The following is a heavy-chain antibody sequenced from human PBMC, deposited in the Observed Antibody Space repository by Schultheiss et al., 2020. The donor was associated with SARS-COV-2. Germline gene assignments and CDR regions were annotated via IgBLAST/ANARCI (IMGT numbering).Heavy chain of an antibody. Sequence: GGSLRLSCAASGFTFSSYEMNWVRQAPGKGLEWVSSISSSSSYIYYADSVKGRFTISRDNAKNSLYLQMNSLRAEDTAVYYCAREPGGPAAYDYWGQGTLVTVSS. J-gene: IGHJ4*02. CDR1: GFTFSSYE. D-gene: IGHD2-2*01. CDR2: ISSSSSYI. V-gene: IGHV3-21*01. CDR3: AREPGGPAAYDY.